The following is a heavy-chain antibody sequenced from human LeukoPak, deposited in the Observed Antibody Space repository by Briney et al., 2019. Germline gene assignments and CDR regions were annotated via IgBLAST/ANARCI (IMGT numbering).Heavy chain of an antibody. Sequence: PGGSLRLSCAASGFTFSSYAMSWVRQAPGKGLEWVSAISGSGGSTYYADSVKGRFIISRDNSKNTLYLQMNSLRAEDTAIYYCAKGPYYYDSSGYYDYWGQGTLVTVSS. V-gene: IGHV3-23*01. CDR1: GFTFSSYA. CDR2: ISGSGGST. CDR3: AKGPYYYDSSGYYDY. J-gene: IGHJ4*02. D-gene: IGHD3-22*01.